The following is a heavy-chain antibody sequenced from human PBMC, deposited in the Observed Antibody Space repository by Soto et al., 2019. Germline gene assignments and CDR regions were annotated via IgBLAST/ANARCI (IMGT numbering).Heavy chain of an antibody. J-gene: IGHJ4*02. D-gene: IGHD3-3*01. V-gene: IGHV1-8*01. CDR3: ATSTDFWSGYQTDY. CDR1: GYTFTSYD. Sequence: QVQLVQSGAEVKKPGASVKVSCKASGYTFTSYDINWVRQATGQGLEWMGWMNPNSGNTGYAQKFQGRVTMTRNTSISTADMELSILRSEDTAVYYCATSTDFWSGYQTDYWGQGTMVTVSS. CDR2: MNPNSGNT.